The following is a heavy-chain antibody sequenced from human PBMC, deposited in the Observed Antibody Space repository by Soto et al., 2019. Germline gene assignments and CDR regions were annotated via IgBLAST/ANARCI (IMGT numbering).Heavy chain of an antibody. J-gene: IGHJ6*02. D-gene: IGHD2-2*01. CDR1: GGSISSGDYY. Sequence: QVQLQESGPGLVKPSQTLSLTCTVSGGSISSGDYYWSWIRQPPGKGLEWIGYIYYSGSTYYNPSLKSRVTISVDTSKNQFSLKLSSVTAAHTAVYYCARFVVVVPAAIYYYYGMDVWGQGTTVTVSS. CDR3: ARFVVVVPAAIYYYYGMDV. CDR2: IYYSGST. V-gene: IGHV4-30-4*01.